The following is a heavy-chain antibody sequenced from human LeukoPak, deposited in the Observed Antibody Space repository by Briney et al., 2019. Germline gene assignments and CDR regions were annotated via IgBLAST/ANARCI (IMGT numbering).Heavy chain of an antibody. CDR2: INPNSGGT. J-gene: IGHJ4*02. CDR3: AKLPVTTALYYFDY. CDR1: GYTFTGYY. V-gene: IGHV1-2*06. D-gene: IGHD4-17*01. Sequence: ASVKVSCKASGYTFTGYYMHWVRQAPGQGLEWMGRINPNSGGTNYAQKFQGRVTMTRDTSISTAYMELSRLRSDDTAVYYCAKLPVTTALYYFDYWGQGTLVTVSS.